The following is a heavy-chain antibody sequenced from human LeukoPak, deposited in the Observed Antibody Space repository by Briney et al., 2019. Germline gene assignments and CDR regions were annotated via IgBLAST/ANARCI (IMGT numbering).Heavy chain of an antibody. D-gene: IGHD3-10*01. V-gene: IGHV3-30*04. CDR1: GFTFSSYA. CDR3: AKDLVLLWFGELYY. CDR2: ISYDGSNK. Sequence: GGSLRLSCAASGFTFSSYAMHWVRQAPGKGLEWVAVISYDGSNKYYADSVKGRFTISRDNSKNTLYLQMNSLRAEDTAVYYCAKDLVLLWFGELYYWGQGTLVTVSS. J-gene: IGHJ4*02.